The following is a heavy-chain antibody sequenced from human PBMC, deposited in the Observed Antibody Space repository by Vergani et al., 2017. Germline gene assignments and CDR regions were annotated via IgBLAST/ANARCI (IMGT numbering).Heavy chain of an antibody. CDR2: INHSGST. J-gene: IGHJ5*02. CDR3: ARLVRGSFYDFWAKNWFDP. D-gene: IGHD3-3*01. V-gene: IGHV4-34*01. CDR1: GGSFSGYY. Sequence: QVQLQQWGAGLLKPSETLSLTCAVYGGSFSGYYWSWIRQPPGKGLEWIGEINHSGSTNYNPSLKSRVTISVDTSKNQFSLKLSSVTASDTAVYYCARLVRGSFYDFWAKNWFDPWGQGTLVTVSS.